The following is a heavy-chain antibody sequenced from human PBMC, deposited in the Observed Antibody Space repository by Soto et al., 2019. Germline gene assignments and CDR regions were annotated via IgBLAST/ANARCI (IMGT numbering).Heavy chain of an antibody. CDR3: AKDQRPVVVAAPSDY. CDR2: ISYDGSNK. J-gene: IGHJ4*02. V-gene: IGHV3-30*18. CDR1: GFTFSSYG. Sequence: QAQLVESGGGVVQPGRSLRLSCAASGFTFSSYGMHWVRQAPGKGLEWVAVISYDGSNKYYADSVKGRFTISRDNSKNTLYLQMNSLRAEDTAVYYCAKDQRPVVVAAPSDYWGQGTLVTVSS. D-gene: IGHD2-15*01.